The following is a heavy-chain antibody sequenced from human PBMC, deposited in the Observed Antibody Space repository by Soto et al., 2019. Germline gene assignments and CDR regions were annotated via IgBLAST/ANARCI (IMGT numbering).Heavy chain of an antibody. D-gene: IGHD6-25*01. V-gene: IGHV1-8*01. CDR3: ARERAHYGMDV. Sequence: QVQLVQSGAEVKKPGASVKVSCKASGYTFTSYDISWVRQATGQGLEWMGWMNPNSGNTGFAQKFQRXVTMTRNTSLSTAYMALSSLRSEDTAGYYCARERAHYGMDVWGQGTTVTVSS. CDR2: MNPNSGNT. J-gene: IGHJ6*02. CDR1: GYTFTSYD.